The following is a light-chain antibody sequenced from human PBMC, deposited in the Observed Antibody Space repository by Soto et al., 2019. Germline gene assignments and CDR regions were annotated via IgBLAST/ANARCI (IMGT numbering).Light chain of an antibody. V-gene: IGKV1-27*01. CDR2: AAS. CDR1: QGISNY. CDR3: QKYNSAPRT. Sequence: DIQMTQSPSSLSASVGDRCTITCRAIQGISNYLAWYQQKPGKVPKLLIYAASTLQSGVPSRFSGSGYGTDFTLTISSLQPEDVATYYCQKYNSAPRTFGQGTNVDIK. J-gene: IGKJ1*01.